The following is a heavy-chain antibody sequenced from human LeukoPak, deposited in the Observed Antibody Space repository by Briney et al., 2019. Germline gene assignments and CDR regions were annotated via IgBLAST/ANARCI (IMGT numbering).Heavy chain of an antibody. D-gene: IGHD3-22*01. CDR1: GGSVSSGSYY. V-gene: IGHV4-61*01. J-gene: IGHJ4*02. CDR3: ARDRYYKGFGYYFDY. CDR2: IYYSGST. Sequence: SETLSLTCTVSGGSVSSGSYYWSWIRQPPGKGLDWIGYIYYSGSTNHNPSLKSRVTISVDTSKNQFSLKLSSVTAADTAVYYCARDRYYKGFGYYFDYWGQGTLVTVSS.